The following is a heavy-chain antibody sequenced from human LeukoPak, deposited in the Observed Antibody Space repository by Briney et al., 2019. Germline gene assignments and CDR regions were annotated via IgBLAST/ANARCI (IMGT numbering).Heavy chain of an antibody. CDR2: IWDDGSKT. Sequence: HPGGSLRLSCAGSGFTFGGYGMHWFRQAPDKGLEWVAVIWDDGSKTFHADSVRGRFTISRDNSKDTLYLQMNDLRAEDTAVYYCTKDRGSRWFGPIDYWGQGTLVAVSS. J-gene: IGHJ4*02. CDR3: TKDRGSRWFGPIDY. V-gene: IGHV3-33*06. D-gene: IGHD6-13*01. CDR1: GFTFGGYG.